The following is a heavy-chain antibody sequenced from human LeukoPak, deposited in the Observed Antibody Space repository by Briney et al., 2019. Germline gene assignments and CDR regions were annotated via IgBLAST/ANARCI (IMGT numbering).Heavy chain of an antibody. V-gene: IGHV4-59*01. D-gene: IGHD3-9*01. CDR3: ARGGTYNGILSFDP. CDR1: GGSISSYY. J-gene: IGHJ5*02. Sequence: SESLSLTCSVSGGSISSYYWSWIRQPPGKGLEWIGYIYYNGNTNYSPSLKSRVTISLDTSKIQFSLKLTSVTAADTAVYYCARGGTYNGILSFDPWGQGTLFTVSS. CDR2: IYYNGNT.